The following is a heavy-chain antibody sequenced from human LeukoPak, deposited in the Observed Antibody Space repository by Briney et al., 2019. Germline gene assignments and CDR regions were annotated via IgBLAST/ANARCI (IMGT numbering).Heavy chain of an antibody. J-gene: IGHJ3*02. Sequence: GGSLRLSCAASGFTFGTYAMSWVRQAPGKGLEWVAVISYDGSNKYYADSVKGRFTISRDNSKNTLYLQMNSLRAEDTAVYYCARDSVTTSNPKPPEDAFDIWGQGTMVTVSS. CDR1: GFTFGTYA. V-gene: IGHV3-30*04. D-gene: IGHD4-17*01. CDR2: ISYDGSNK. CDR3: ARDSVTTSNPKPPEDAFDI.